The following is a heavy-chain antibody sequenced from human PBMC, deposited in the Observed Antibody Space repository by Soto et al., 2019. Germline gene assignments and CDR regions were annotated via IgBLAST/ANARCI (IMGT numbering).Heavy chain of an antibody. D-gene: IGHD3-16*01. J-gene: IGHJ4*02. CDR3: ALWGTTGGLDF. CDR2: TSYDGSNN. V-gene: IGHV3-33*05. Sequence: QVQLVESGGGVVQPGTSLRLSCVGSGFTFSSYVIHWVRQAPGKGLEWVALTSYDGSNNFYGDSVKGRFTISRHNSRNTVDLHLYCFTFEDMALDYVALWGTTGGLDFWGQGTLVSVSS. CDR1: GFTFSSYV.